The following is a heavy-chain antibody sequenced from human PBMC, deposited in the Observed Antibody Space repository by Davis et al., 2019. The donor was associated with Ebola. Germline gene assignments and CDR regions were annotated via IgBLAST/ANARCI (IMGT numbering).Heavy chain of an antibody. D-gene: IGHD5-24*01. CDR3: ARGRRWLPAFGY. V-gene: IGHV3-7*03. CDR1: GFTFSSYW. J-gene: IGHJ4*02. Sequence: GESLKISCAASGFTFSSYWMSWVRQAPGKGLGWVANIKQDGSEKYYVDSVKGRFTISRDNAKNSLYLQMNSLRAEDTAVYYCARGRRWLPAFGYWGQGTLVTVSS. CDR2: IKQDGSEK.